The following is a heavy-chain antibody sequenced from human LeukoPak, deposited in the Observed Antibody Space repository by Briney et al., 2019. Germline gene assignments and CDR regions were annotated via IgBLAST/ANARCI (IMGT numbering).Heavy chain of an antibody. CDR2: ISSSGSTI. CDR1: GFTFSSYE. Sequence: GGSLRLSCAASGFTFSSYEMNWVRQAPGKGLEWVSYISSSGSTIYYADSVKGRFTISRDNAKNSLYLQMNSLRAEDTAVYYCAELGITMIGGVWGKGTTVTISS. V-gene: IGHV3-48*03. CDR3: AELGITMIGGV. D-gene: IGHD3-10*02. J-gene: IGHJ6*04.